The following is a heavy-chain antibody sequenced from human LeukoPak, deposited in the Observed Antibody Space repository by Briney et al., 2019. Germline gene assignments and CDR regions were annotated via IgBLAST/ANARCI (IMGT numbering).Heavy chain of an antibody. D-gene: IGHD3-3*01. J-gene: IGHJ4*02. V-gene: IGHV1-2*02. Sequence: GASVKVSCKASGYTFTGYYMHWVRQAPGQGLEWMGWINPNSGGTNYAQKFQGRVTMTRDTSISTAYMEQSRLRSDDTAVYYCARVTGVVIISDYWGQGTLVTVSS. CDR1: GYTFTGYY. CDR3: ARVTGVVIISDY. CDR2: INPNSGGT.